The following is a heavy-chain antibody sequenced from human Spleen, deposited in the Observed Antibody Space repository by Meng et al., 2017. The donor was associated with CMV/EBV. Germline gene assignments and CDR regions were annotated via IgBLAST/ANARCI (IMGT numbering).Heavy chain of an antibody. J-gene: IGHJ4*02. Sequence: QGTVPDGGPGLCKPSDALSPTRTVSGGSIRSYYWSWIRQPAGKGLEWIGRIYTSGSTNYNPSLKSRVTMSVDTSKNQFSLKLSSVTAADTAVYYCAGDIVVVPAVPLGYWGQGTLVTVSS. V-gene: IGHV4-4*07. CDR1: GGSIRSYY. CDR2: IYTSGST. CDR3: AGDIVVVPAVPLGY. D-gene: IGHD2-2*01.